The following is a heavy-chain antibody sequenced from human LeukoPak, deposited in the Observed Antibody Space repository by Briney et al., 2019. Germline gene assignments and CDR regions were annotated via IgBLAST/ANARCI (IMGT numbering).Heavy chain of an antibody. CDR3: TTEGDCSGGSCYVAEAGFDY. D-gene: IGHD2-15*01. V-gene: IGHV3-7*03. CDR1: GFTFSDYW. Sequence: GGSLRLSCAASGFTFSDYWMTWVRQAPGKGPEWVANIKQDGTEKYYVDSVRGRFTISRDDSKNTLYLQMNSLKTEDTAVYYCTTEGDCSGGSCYVAEAGFDYWGQGTLVTVSS. J-gene: IGHJ4*02. CDR2: IKQDGTEK.